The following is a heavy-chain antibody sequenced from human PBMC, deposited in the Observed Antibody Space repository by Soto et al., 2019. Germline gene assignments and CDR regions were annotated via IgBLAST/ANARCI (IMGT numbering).Heavy chain of an antibody. Sequence: ASVKVSCEACGDSFTSYGISWVRQAPGQGLEWMGWISAYNGNTNYAQKLQGRVTMTTDTSTSTAYMELRSLRSDDTAVYYCARYSNNYYMDVWGKGTTVTSP. CDR3: ARYSNNYYMDV. J-gene: IGHJ6*03. CDR2: ISAYNGNT. D-gene: IGHD4-4*01. V-gene: IGHV1-18*01. CDR1: GDSFTSYG.